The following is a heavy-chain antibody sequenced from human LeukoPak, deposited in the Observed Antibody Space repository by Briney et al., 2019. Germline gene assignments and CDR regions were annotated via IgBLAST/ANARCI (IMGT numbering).Heavy chain of an antibody. CDR3: ARDDIAPDYDYVWGSYRPFDY. CDR1: GYTFTSYD. D-gene: IGHD3-16*02. J-gene: IGHJ4*02. V-gene: IGHV1-8*01. Sequence: ASVKVSCKASGYTFTSYDINWVRQATGQGLEWMGWMNPNSGNTGYAQKFQGRVTITADKSTSTAYMELSSLRSEDTAVYYCARDDIAPDYDYVWGSYRPFDYWGQGTLVTVSS. CDR2: MNPNSGNT.